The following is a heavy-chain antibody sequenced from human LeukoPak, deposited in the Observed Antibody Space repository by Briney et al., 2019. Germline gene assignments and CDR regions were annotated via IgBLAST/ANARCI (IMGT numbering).Heavy chain of an antibody. CDR1: GFTFDDYA. D-gene: IGHD6-19*01. V-gene: IGHV3-9*01. Sequence: PGGSLRLSCAASGFTFDDYAMHWVRHAPGKGLEWVSGIGWNSGGIGYADSVKGRFTISRDNAKNSLYLQMNSLRAEDTALYYCAKTNIAVAGMDCWGQGTLVTVSS. CDR3: AKTNIAVAGMDC. CDR2: IGWNSGGI. J-gene: IGHJ4*02.